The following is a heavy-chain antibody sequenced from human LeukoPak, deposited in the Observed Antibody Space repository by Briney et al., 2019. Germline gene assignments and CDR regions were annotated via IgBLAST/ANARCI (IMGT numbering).Heavy chain of an antibody. CDR2: IYPADSNT. CDR1: GYSFATYW. D-gene: IGHD2-21*01. V-gene: IGHV5-51*01. Sequence: GESLKISCTGSGYSFATYWIAWVREMPGKGLEWMGIIYPADSNTRYSPSFEGQVTISADKSNNTAYLQWSSLKASDTAMYFCARLYSILSPFDPWGQGTLVTVSS. J-gene: IGHJ5*02. CDR3: ARLYSILSPFDP.